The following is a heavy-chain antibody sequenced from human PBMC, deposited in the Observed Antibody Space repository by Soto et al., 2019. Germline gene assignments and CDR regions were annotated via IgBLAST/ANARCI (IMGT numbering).Heavy chain of an antibody. CDR1: GGSISSGGYY. V-gene: IGHV4-31*03. D-gene: IGHD3-9*01. Sequence: QVQLQESGPGLVKPSQTLSLTCTVSGGSISSGGYYWSWIRQHPGKGLEWIGYIYYSVSTYYTPFLNSRVTIGVDTSKNQCALKLSSVTAADTAVYYCARHYYDMLTLAFDIWGQGTMVTVSS. J-gene: IGHJ3*02. CDR2: IYYSVST. CDR3: ARHYYDMLTLAFDI.